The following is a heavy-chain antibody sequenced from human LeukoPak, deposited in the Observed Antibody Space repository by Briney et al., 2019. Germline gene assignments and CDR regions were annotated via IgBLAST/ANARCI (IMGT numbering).Heavy chain of an antibody. CDR2: INKDGSEK. J-gene: IGHJ4*02. CDR3: ARDTVTY. CDR1: GFTFSNYW. V-gene: IGHV3-7*01. Sequence: PGGSLRLSCAASGFTFSNYWMSWVRQAPGKGLEWVANINKDGSEKYYVDSVKGRFTISRDNAKNSLYLQMNSLRVEDTAVYYCARDTVTYWGQGTLVTVSS. D-gene: IGHD4-17*01.